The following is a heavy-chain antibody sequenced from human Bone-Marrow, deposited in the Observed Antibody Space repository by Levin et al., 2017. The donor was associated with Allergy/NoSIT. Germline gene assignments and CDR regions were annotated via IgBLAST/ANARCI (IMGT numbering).Heavy chain of an antibody. CDR3: TSRVITDNDY. D-gene: IGHD3-16*01. Sequence: LSLTCAASGLSFRNTWMNWVRPAPGQGLEWVGRIKKKTEGGATQYAAPVKGRFTISRDDSENTVYLQMNSLKTEDTAVYYCTSRVITDNDYWGQGTLVTVSS. CDR1: GLSFRNTW. J-gene: IGHJ4*02. V-gene: IGHV3-15*07. CDR2: IKKKTEGGAT.